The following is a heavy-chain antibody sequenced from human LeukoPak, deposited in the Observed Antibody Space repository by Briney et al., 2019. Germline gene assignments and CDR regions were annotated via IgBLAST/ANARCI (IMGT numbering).Heavy chain of an antibody. D-gene: IGHD3-22*01. Sequence: GASVKVSCKASGYTFTGHYLHWVRQAPGQGLEWMGWINIGSGDTNYAQKFQGRVTMTRDTSITTAYLEVTRLTSDDTAVYYCAKDRSAYYDSCLDYWGQGTLVTGSS. CDR2: INIGSGDT. V-gene: IGHV1-2*02. CDR3: AKDRSAYYDSCLDY. CDR1: GYTFTGHY. J-gene: IGHJ4*02.